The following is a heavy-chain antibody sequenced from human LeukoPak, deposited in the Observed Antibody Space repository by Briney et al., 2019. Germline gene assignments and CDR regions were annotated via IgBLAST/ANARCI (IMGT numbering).Heavy chain of an antibody. V-gene: IGHV3-23*01. CDR2: ISGSGGSI. CDR1: GFTFSSYA. J-gene: IGHJ4*02. Sequence: GGSLRLSCAASGFTFSSYAMNWVRQAPGKGLEWVSAISGSGGSIYYAGSVKGRFTISRDNSKTTLYLQMNSLGAEDTAVYHCAKLPYFAYFDYWGQGTLVTVSS. D-gene: IGHD3-9*01. CDR3: AKLPYFAYFDY.